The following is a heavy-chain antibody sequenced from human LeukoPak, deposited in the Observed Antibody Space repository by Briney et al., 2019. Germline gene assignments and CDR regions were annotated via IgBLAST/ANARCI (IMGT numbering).Heavy chain of an antibody. V-gene: IGHV3-48*02. J-gene: IGHJ5*02. CDR1: GFTFSDYG. CDR2: ISSSSSAR. CDR3: ARGYCNGDSCYYNP. Sequence: GGSLRLYWVASGFTFSDYGMNWGRQALGKGLECISYISSSSSARFFAASVKGRFTISRDNAENSLYLQMNTLRDEDTAVYYCARGYCNGDSCYYNPWGQGTLVTVSS. D-gene: IGHD2-15*01.